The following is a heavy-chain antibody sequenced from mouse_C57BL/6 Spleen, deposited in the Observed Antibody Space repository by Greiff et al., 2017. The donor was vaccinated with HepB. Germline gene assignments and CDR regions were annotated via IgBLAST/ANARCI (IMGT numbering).Heavy chain of an antibody. CDR3: AREHYYGSSYWYFDV. Sequence: EVKLVESGGGLVKPGGSLKLSCAASVFTFSSYAMSWVRQTPEKRLEWVATISDGGSYTYYPDNVKGRFTISRDNAKNNLYLQMSHLKSEDTAMYYCAREHYYGSSYWYFDVWGTGTTVTVSS. CDR1: VFTFSSYA. CDR2: ISDGGSYT. V-gene: IGHV5-4*01. D-gene: IGHD1-1*01. J-gene: IGHJ1*03.